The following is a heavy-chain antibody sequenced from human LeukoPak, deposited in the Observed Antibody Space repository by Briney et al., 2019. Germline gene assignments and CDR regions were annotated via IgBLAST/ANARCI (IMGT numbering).Heavy chain of an antibody. CDR1: GFTFSNYG. CDR3: ARNHSGTQDY. CDR2: IWDDGSNE. V-gene: IGHV3-33*01. D-gene: IGHD1-1*01. J-gene: IGHJ4*02. Sequence: GRSLRLSCAASGFTFSNYGMHWVRQAPGKGLEWVAVIWDDGSNEYYADSVKGRFTIFRDNRRNTLYLQMNSLRAEDTAVYSCARNHSGTQDYWGQGTLVTVSS.